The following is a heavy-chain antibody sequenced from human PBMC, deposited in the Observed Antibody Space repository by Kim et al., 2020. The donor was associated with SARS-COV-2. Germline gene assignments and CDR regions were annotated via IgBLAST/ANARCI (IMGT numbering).Heavy chain of an antibody. CDR2: IKQDGSEK. CDR3: ARAASCSGTSCFDY. D-gene: IGHD2-2*01. V-gene: IGHV3-7*03. CDR1: GFTFSSYW. Sequence: GGSLRLSCAASGFTFSSYWMRWVRQAPGKGLEWVANIKQDGSEKYYVDSVKGRFTTSKDNAKNSLDLQMSSLRAEDTAVYYCARAASCSGTSCFDYWGQGTLVTVSS. J-gene: IGHJ4*02.